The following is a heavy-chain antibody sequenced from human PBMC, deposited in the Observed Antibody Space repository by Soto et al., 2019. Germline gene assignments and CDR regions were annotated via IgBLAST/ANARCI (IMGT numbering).Heavy chain of an antibody. CDR3: ARGRGYSSSWFRINNWFDP. CDR1: GGSFSGYY. D-gene: IGHD6-13*01. J-gene: IGHJ5*02. CDR2: INHSGST. V-gene: IGHV4-34*01. Sequence: PSETLSLTCAVYGGSFSGYYWSWIRQPPGKGLEWIGEINHSGSTNYNPSLKSRVTISVDTSKNQFSLKLSSVTAADTAVYYCARGRGYSSSWFRINNWFDPWGQGTLVTVSS.